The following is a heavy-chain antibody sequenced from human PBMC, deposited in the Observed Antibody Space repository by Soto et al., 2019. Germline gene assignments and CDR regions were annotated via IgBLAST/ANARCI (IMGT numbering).Heavy chain of an antibody. J-gene: IGHJ4*02. CDR3: ATFVGATTVTRGSPRDY. V-gene: IGHV4-34*01. CDR1: GGSFSGYH. Sequence: VQLQQWGAGLLKPSETLSLTCAVYGGSFSGYHWSWFRQPPGKGLEWIGEINPSGSINYNPSLKSRVTISVDTSKNQFSLSLSSVTAADTAVYYCATFVGATTVTRGSPRDYWGQGNLVTVSS. D-gene: IGHD4-4*01. CDR2: INPSGSI.